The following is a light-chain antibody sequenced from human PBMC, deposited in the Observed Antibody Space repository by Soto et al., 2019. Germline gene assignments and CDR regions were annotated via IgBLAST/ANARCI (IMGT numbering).Light chain of an antibody. J-gene: IGKJ1*01. CDR1: QSLSGNY. Sequence: EIVLTQSPGTLSLSPGERATLSCRASQSLSGNYLAWYQQKPGQAPRLLIYGASSRATGIPDRFSGSGSGTDFTLTISRLEPEDFAVYYRQQYGSSPPWTFGQGTKVDIK. CDR2: GAS. CDR3: QQYGSSPPWT. V-gene: IGKV3-20*01.